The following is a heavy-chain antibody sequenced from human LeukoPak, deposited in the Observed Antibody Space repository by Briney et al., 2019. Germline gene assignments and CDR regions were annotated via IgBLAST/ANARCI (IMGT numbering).Heavy chain of an antibody. CDR3: VKTLGYCSGGSCPFDY. Sequence: EASVKVSCKASGYTFTSYGISWVRQAPGQGLEWMGWISAYNGNTNYAQKLQGRVTMTTDTSTSTGYMELRSLRSDDTAVYYCVKTLGYCSGGSCPFDYWGQGTLVTVSS. V-gene: IGHV1-18*01. J-gene: IGHJ4*02. CDR1: GYTFTSYG. D-gene: IGHD2-15*01. CDR2: ISAYNGNT.